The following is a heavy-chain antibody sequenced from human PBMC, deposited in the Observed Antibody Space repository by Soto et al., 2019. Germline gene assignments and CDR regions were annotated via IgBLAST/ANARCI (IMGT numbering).Heavy chain of an antibody. CDR1: SGSISSAHW. CDR3: ATNSYYSLGF. Sequence: QVQLQESGPGLVKPSGTLSLTCAVSSGSISSAHWWNWVRQPPGKGLEWIGEIYHSGSTNYNPSLKSRVTVAVDKSMNQFSLKLTSVTAADTAVYYCATNSYYSLGFWGQGTTVTVSS. J-gene: IGHJ6*02. CDR2: IYHSGST. V-gene: IGHV4-4*02.